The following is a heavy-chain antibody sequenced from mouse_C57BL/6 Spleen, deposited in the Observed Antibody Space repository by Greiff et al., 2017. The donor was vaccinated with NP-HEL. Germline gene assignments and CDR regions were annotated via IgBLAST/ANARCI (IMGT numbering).Heavy chain of an antibody. CDR1: GYTFTSYW. D-gene: IGHD2-4*01. J-gene: IGHJ3*01. Sequence: VQLQQPGAELVKPGASVKLSCKASGYTFTSYWMQWVKQRPGQGLALIGELDPSAGYTNYNQKFKGKATLTVDTSSSTADMQLSSRTSEDSAVYYCARGGGLPAGFAYWGQGTLVTVSA. CDR3: ARGGGLPAGFAY. V-gene: IGHV1-50*01. CDR2: LDPSAGYT.